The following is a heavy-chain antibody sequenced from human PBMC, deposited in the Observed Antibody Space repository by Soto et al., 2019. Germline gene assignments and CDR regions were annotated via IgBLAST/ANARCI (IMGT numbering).Heavy chain of an antibody. J-gene: IGHJ4*02. CDR3: TRDSASWGYDISGYYYDY. V-gene: IGHV3-33*01. Sequence: QVQLVESGGGVVHPGRSLRLSCAASGFTFSSYGMHWVRQAPDKGLEWVAVIWHDGSENFYADSVKGRFIISRDNSKNTLYLQMNSLSAEDTAVYYCTRDSASWGYDISGYYYDYWGQGTLVTVSS. CDR2: IWHDGSEN. CDR1: GFTFSSYG. D-gene: IGHD3-22*01.